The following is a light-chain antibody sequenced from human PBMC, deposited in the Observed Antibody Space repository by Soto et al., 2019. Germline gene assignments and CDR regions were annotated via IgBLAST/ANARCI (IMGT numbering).Light chain of an antibody. Sequence: EIVLTQSPGTLSLSPGERATLSCRASQSVSSSYLAWYQQKPGQAPRLLIYGASSRATGIPDRFSGSGSGTDFTHTISRLEPEDFAVYYCQQYGSSSTFGGGTKVEIK. CDR1: QSVSSSY. V-gene: IGKV3-20*01. CDR3: QQYGSSST. CDR2: GAS. J-gene: IGKJ4*01.